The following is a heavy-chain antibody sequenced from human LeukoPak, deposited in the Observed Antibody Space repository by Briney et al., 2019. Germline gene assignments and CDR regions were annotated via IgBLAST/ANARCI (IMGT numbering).Heavy chain of an antibody. V-gene: IGHV4-59*01. CDR1: GCSISSYY. CDR3: ARGEVVVNTNWFDP. CDR2: IYYSGST. J-gene: IGHJ5*02. D-gene: IGHD3-22*01. Sequence: SETLSLTCTVSGCSISSYYWSWIRQPPGKGLEWIGYIYYSGSTNYNPSLKSRATISVDTSKNQFSLKLSSVTAADTAVYYCARGEVVVNTNWFDPWGQGTLVTVSS.